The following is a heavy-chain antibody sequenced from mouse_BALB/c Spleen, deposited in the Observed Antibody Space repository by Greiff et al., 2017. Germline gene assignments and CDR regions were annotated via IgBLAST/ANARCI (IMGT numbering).Heavy chain of an antibody. CDR3: ARGWLPYYYAMDY. Sequence: EVKLQESGAELVKPGASVKLSCTASGFNIKDTYMHWVKQRPEQGLEWIGRIDPANGNTKYDPKFQGKATITADTSSNTAYVQLSSLTSEDTAVYYCARGWLPYYYAMDYWGQGTSVTVSS. D-gene: IGHD2-2*01. CDR2: IDPANGNT. J-gene: IGHJ4*01. V-gene: IGHV14-3*02. CDR1: GFNIKDTY.